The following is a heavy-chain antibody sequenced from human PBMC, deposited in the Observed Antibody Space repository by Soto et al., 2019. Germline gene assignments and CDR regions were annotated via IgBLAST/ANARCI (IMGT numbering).Heavy chain of an antibody. CDR2: IYYSGST. CDR1: GGSVSSGSYY. V-gene: IGHV4-61*01. J-gene: IGHJ6*03. D-gene: IGHD2-21*01. CDR3: ARAVWSPTQIVYYYYYMDV. Sequence: SETLSLTCTVSGGSVSSGSYYWSWIRQPPGKGLEWIGYIYYSGSTNYNPSLKSRVTISVDTSKNQFSLRLSSVTAADTAVYYCARAVWSPTQIVYYYYYMDVWGKGTTVTV.